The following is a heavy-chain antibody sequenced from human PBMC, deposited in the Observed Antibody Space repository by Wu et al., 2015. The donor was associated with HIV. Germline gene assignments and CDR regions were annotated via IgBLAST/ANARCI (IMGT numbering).Heavy chain of an antibody. D-gene: IGHD6-13*01. J-gene: IGHJ5*02. Sequence: QVQLVQSGAEVKKPGSSVKVSCKASGGTFSSYAISWVRQAPGQGLEWMGRIIPIFGTANYAQKFQGRVTITADESTSTAYMELSSLRSEDTAVYYCARGFTHAYIAAAGYGVVPTPWGQGTLVHRLL. CDR2: IIPIFGTA. CDR1: GGTFSSYA. CDR3: ARGFTHAYIAAAGYGVVPTP. V-gene: IGHV1-69*13.